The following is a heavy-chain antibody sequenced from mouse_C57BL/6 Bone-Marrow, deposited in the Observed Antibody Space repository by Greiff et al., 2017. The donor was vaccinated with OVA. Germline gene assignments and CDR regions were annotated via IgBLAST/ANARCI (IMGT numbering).Heavy chain of an antibody. V-gene: IGHV1-64*01. Sequence: VQLQQPGAELVKPGASVKLSCKASGYTFTSYWMHWVKQRPGQGLEWIGMIHPNSGSTNYNEKFKSKATLTVDKSSSTAYMQLRSLTSEDSAVYYCARYFLYYDYDGYYAMDYWGQGTSVTVSS. CDR3: ARYFLYYDYDGYYAMDY. CDR2: IHPNSGST. D-gene: IGHD2-4*01. CDR1: GYTFTSYW. J-gene: IGHJ4*01.